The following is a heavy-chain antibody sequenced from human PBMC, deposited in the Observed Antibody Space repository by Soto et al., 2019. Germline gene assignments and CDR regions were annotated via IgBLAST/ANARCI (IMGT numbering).Heavy chain of an antibody. D-gene: IGHD3-22*01. J-gene: IGHJ5*02. CDR3: AKGNYDISVLSLNWFDP. V-gene: IGHV3-30*18. Sequence: QVQLVESGGGVVQPERSLRLSCAASGFTFSNYAMHWVRQAPGKGPECVAAISYDGRNKYYADSVKGRFTIFRDNSKNTLDLQMNSLRADETAVYYCAKGNYDISVLSLNWFDPWGQGTLVTVSS. CDR2: ISYDGRNK. CDR1: GFTFSNYA.